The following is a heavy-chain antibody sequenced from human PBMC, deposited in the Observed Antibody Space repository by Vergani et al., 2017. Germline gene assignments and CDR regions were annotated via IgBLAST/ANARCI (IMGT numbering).Heavy chain of an antibody. D-gene: IGHD3-16*01. Sequence: VQLLESGGGLVQPGGSLRLSCEASGFSFPGYAMSWVRQAPGKGLEFVAFIQFDGSNQYYADSVKGRFTLSRDFSKNTLYLQMNSLRTDDTATYYCAKHFRGWGIDYWGQGTQVIVSS. CDR3: AKHFRGWGIDY. V-gene: IGHV3-30*02. J-gene: IGHJ4*02. CDR2: IQFDGSNQ. CDR1: GFSFPGYA.